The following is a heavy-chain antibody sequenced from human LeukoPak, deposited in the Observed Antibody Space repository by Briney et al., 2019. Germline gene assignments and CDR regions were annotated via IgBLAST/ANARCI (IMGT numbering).Heavy chain of an antibody. V-gene: IGHV1-8*01. CDR2: MNPNSGNT. CDR3: ARDQGGATTDAFDI. CDR1: GYTFTSYD. Sequence: ASVKVSCKASGYTFTSYDINRVRQATGQGLEWMGWMNPNSGNTGYAQKFQGRVTMTRNTSISTAYMELSSLRSEDTAVYYCARDQGGATTDAFDIWGQGTMVTVSS. J-gene: IGHJ3*02. D-gene: IGHD1-26*01.